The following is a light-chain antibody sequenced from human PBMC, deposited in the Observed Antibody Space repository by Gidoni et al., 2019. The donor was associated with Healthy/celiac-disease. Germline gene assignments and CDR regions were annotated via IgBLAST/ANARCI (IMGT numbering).Light chain of an antibody. V-gene: IGKV3-20*01. Sequence: EIVLTQSPGTLSLSPGERATLSCRASQCVSSSYLAWYQQKPGQAPRLLIYGASSRATGIPDRFSGSGSGTDFTLTISRLEPEDFAVYYCQQYGSSPPRTFGQXTKLEIK. CDR3: QQYGSSPPRT. CDR1: QCVSSSY. J-gene: IGKJ2*01. CDR2: GAS.